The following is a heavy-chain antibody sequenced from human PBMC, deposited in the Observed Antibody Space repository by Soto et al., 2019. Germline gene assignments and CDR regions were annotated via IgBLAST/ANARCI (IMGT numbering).Heavy chain of an antibody. CDR2: ISPGSRYP. V-gene: IGHV3-11*06. CDR3: VRGGGGGLFDP. CDR1: GVTFSDYY. Sequence: GGALGLSCASSGVTFSDYYMSWIRQAPGKGLEWLSYISPGSRYPAYADSVKGRFTISRDNARRSLSLQMNSLTVDDTAIYYCVRGGGGGLFDPWGQGSMVTVSS. D-gene: IGHD2-15*01. J-gene: IGHJ5*02.